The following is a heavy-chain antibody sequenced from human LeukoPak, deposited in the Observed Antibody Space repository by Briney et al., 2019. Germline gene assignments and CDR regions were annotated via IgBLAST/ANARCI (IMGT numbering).Heavy chain of an antibody. CDR2: IFYSGIS. J-gene: IGHJ4*02. V-gene: IGHV4-39*01. CDR1: GGSMNNIYY. CDR3: ARGLHYYDSSGYAFFDY. Sequence: SETLSLTCNVSGGSMNNIYYWGWIRQPPGKGLEWIGNIFYSGISYYNPSLRSRVTIAIDTSKSQFSLKLTSVTAADTAVYYCARGLHYYDSSGYAFFDYWGQGTLVTVSS. D-gene: IGHD3-22*01.